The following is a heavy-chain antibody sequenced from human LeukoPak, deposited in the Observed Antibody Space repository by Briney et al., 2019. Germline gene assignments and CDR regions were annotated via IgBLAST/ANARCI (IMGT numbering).Heavy chain of an antibody. CDR1: GGSISSGGYY. D-gene: IGHD3-10*01. V-gene: IGHV4-30-4*01. Sequence: SETLSLTCTVSGGSISSGGYYWSWIRQPPGKGLEWIGYIYYSGSTYYNPSLKSRVTISVDTSKNQFSLKLSSVTAADTAVYYCARDRVVRGERTRHQFDPWGQGTLVTVSS. CDR3: ARDRVVRGERTRHQFDP. J-gene: IGHJ5*02. CDR2: IYYSGST.